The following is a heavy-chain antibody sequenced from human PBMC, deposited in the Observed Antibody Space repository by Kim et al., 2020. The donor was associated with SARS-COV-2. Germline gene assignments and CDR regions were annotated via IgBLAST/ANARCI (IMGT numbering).Heavy chain of an antibody. J-gene: IGHJ4*02. CDR1: GFTFSSYA. CDR3: GKAGSGYVDF. CDR2: ISGSSGGT. Sequence: GGSLRLSCAASGFTFSSYAMSWVRQAPGKGLQWVSTISGSSGGTYYADSVKGRFTISRDNSKNTLYLQLNSLRAEDTAIYYCGKAGSGYVDFWGQGTVVTVSS. V-gene: IGHV3-23*01. D-gene: IGHD1-26*01.